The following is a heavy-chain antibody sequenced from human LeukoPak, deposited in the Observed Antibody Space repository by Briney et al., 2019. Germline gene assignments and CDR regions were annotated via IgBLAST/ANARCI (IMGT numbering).Heavy chain of an antibody. CDR3: ARDGYSYGYGIDY. Sequence: GGSLRLSCAASGFTFSSFEMNWVRQAPGKGLELVSYISSSGSTIYYADSVKGRFTISRDNAKNSLYLQMNSLRAEDTAVYYCARDGYSYGYGIDYWGQGTLVTVSS. D-gene: IGHD5-18*01. CDR2: ISSSGSTI. J-gene: IGHJ4*02. CDR1: GFTFSSFE. V-gene: IGHV3-48*03.